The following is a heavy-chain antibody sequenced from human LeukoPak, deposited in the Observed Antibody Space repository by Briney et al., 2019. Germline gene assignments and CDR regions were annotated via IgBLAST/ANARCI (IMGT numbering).Heavy chain of an antibody. CDR3: ARDNYGDYYQSYYYYMDV. CDR2: IYYSGST. CDR1: GGSISSGGYY. J-gene: IGHJ6*03. Sequence: SQTLSLTCTVSGGSISSGGYYWSWIRQHPGKGLEWIGYIYYSGSTNYNPSLKSRVTMSVDTSKNQFSLKLSSVTAADTAVYYCARDNYGDYYQSYYYYMDVWGKGTTVTVSS. D-gene: IGHD4-17*01. V-gene: IGHV4-31*03.